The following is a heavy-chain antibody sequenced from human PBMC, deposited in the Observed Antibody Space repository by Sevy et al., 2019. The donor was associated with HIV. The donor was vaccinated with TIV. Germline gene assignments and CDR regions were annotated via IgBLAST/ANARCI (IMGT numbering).Heavy chain of an antibody. V-gene: IGHV4-59*01. CDR2: IYYSGST. CDR3: ARDNRRATKYYGMDV. CDR1: GGSISSYY. Sequence: SETLSLTCTVSGGSISSYYWSWIRQPPGKGLEGIGYIYYSGSTNCNPSLKSRVTISVDTSKNQFSLKLSSVTAADTAVYYCARDNRRATKYYGMDVWGQGTTVTVSS. D-gene: IGHD1-26*01. J-gene: IGHJ6*02.